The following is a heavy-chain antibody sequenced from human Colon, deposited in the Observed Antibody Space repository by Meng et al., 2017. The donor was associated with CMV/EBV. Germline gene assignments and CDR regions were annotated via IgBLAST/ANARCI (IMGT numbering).Heavy chain of an antibody. Sequence: GESLKISCVGSGFTFSTYAMTWVRQAPGKGLEWVSAVSGLGDNTYYADSVQGRFVISRDNSKNTLYLQMNSLRADDAAMYYCARVVVVPADYYTMDVWGQGTTVTVSS. CDR2: VSGLGDNT. CDR1: GFTFSTYA. V-gene: IGHV3-23*01. CDR3: ARVVVVPADYYTMDV. J-gene: IGHJ6*02. D-gene: IGHD2-2*01.